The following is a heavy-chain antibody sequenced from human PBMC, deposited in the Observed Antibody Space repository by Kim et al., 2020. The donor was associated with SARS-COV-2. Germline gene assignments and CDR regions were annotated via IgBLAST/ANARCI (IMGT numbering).Heavy chain of an antibody. CDR3: ARESDFWSGYSDHYFDY. CDR1: GYTFTSYY. J-gene: IGHJ4*02. V-gene: IGHV1-46*01. CDR2: INPSGGST. Sequence: ASVKVSCKASGYTFTSYYMHWVRQAPGQGLEWMGIINPSGGSTSYAQKFQGRVTMTRDTSTSTVYMELSSLRSEDTAVYYCARESDFWSGYSDHYFDYWGQGTLVTVSS. D-gene: IGHD3-3*01.